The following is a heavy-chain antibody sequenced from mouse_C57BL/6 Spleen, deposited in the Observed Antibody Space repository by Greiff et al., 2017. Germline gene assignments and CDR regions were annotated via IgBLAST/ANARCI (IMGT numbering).Heavy chain of an antibody. D-gene: IGHD2-1*01. Sequence: VMLVESGPGLVQPSQSLSITCTVSGFSLTSYGVHWVRQSPGKGLEWLGVIWRGGNTDYNAAFMSRLSITKDNSKSQVFFKMNSLQADDTAIYSCAKNEGNYDWFAYWGQGTLVTVSA. V-gene: IGHV2-5*01. J-gene: IGHJ3*01. CDR3: AKNEGNYDWFAY. CDR2: IWRGGNT. CDR1: GFSLTSYG.